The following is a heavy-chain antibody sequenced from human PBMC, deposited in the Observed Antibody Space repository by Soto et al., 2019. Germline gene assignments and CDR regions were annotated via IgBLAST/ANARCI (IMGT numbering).Heavy chain of an antibody. Sequence: PGGSLRLSCAASGFTFSSYAMHWVRQAPGKGLEWVAVISYDGSNKYYGDSVKGRFTISRDNSKNTLYLQMYSLSTEDTAVYYCANDVETGYCSSSSRYPHFYGMDAWGQGTKVTVSS. CDR3: ANDVETGYCSSSSRYPHFYGMDA. J-gene: IGHJ6*02. D-gene: IGHD2-2*01. CDR1: GFTFSSYA. CDR2: ISYDGSNK. V-gene: IGHV3-30*18.